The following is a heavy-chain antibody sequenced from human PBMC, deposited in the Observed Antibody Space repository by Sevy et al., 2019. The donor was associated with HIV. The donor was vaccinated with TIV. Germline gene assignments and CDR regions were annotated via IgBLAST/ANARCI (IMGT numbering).Heavy chain of an antibody. CDR3: GGEGGDH. CDR1: GFSYSSYG. J-gene: IGHJ4*02. V-gene: IGHV3-30*02. CDR2: IQYDGSNK. D-gene: IGHD2-21*01. Sequence: GGSLRLSCAASGFSYSSYGMHWVRQAPGKGLEWVAYIQYDGSNKDYADSVKGRFTISRDNSKNTLDLQMNSLGVEDTAVKEGGGEGGDHWGQGTLVTVSS.